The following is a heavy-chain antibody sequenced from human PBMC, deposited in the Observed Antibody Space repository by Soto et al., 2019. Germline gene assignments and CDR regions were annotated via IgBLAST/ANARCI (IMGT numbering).Heavy chain of an antibody. CDR3: AKGIRLLDLEGSYGMDV. J-gene: IGHJ6*02. CDR2: ISYDGSNK. CDR1: GFTFSSYG. V-gene: IGHV3-30*18. D-gene: IGHD3-3*01. Sequence: QVQLVESGGGVVQPGRSLRLSCAASGFTFSSYGMHWVRQAPGKGLEWVAVISYDGSNKYYADSVKGRFTIYRDNSKNKMYLQMNSLRAEDAAVYYCAKGIRLLDLEGSYGMDVWGQGTTVTGSS.